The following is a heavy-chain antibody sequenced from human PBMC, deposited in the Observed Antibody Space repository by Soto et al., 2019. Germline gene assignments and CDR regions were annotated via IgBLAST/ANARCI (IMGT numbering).Heavy chain of an antibody. CDR2: IRSTVYDATT. J-gene: IGHJ6*02. D-gene: IGHD2-2*01. CDR3: TTGLDQYQLLYYYYGMDV. CDR1: GLTFGAYT. Sequence: GGSLRLSCIGSGLTFGAYTMSWVRQAPGKGLEWVGSIRSTVYDATTDYAAPVKGRFTISRDDSKNTLYLQMNSLKTEDTAVYYCTTGLDQYQLLYYYYGMDVWGQGTTVTVSS. V-gene: IGHV3-49*04.